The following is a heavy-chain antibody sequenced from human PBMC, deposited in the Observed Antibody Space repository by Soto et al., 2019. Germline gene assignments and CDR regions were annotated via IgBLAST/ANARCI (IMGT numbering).Heavy chain of an antibody. CDR2: ITGRGDDT. D-gene: IGHD1-1*01. Sequence: DVQLLESGGGLLQPGGSLRLSCAASGFTFSSYAMGWVRQAPGKGLEWVSAITGRGDDTYYADSVAGRFTISRDNSKNTLYLQMNSLGAADTAVYYCTTATGTFTTSIYFFDYWGQGSLVTVSS. CDR3: TTATGTFTTSIYFFDY. J-gene: IGHJ4*02. CDR1: GFTFSSYA. V-gene: IGHV3-23*01.